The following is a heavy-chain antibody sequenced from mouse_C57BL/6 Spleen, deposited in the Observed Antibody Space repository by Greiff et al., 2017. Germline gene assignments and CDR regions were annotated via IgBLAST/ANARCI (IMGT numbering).Heavy chain of an antibody. D-gene: IGHD2-4*01. J-gene: IGHJ2*01. CDR2: IRNKANGYTT. CDR3: ARYEGDYDPVYLDY. CDR1: GFTFTDYY. Sequence: EVQVVESGGGLVQPGGSLSLSCAASGFTFTDYYMSWVRQPPGKALEWLGFIRNKANGYTTEYSASVKGRFTISRDNSQSILYLQMNALRAEDSATYYCARYEGDYDPVYLDYWGQGTTLTVSS. V-gene: IGHV7-3*01.